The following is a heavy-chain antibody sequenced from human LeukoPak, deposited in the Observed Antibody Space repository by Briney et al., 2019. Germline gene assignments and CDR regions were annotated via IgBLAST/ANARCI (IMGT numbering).Heavy chain of an antibody. D-gene: IGHD3-22*01. CDR3: ARGAGYYDRTGYHHAFDI. J-gene: IGHJ3*02. V-gene: IGHV4-34*01. CDR2: INHSERT. Sequence: SETLSLTCTVSGGSISSYYWSWIRQPPGKGLEWIGEINHSERTNYNPSLESRVTISGDTSKNQFSLKLSSVTAADTAVYYCARGAGYYDRTGYHHAFDIWGQGTMVTVSS. CDR1: GGSISSYY.